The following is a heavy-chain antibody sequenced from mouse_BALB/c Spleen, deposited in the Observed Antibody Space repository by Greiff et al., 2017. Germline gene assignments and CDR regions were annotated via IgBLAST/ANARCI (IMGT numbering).Heavy chain of an antibody. CDR3: ASDYYGSSGRFAY. V-gene: IGHV4-1*02. D-gene: IGHD1-1*01. CDR1: GFDFSRYW. J-gene: IGHJ3*01. CDR2: INPDSSTI. Sequence: EVKLMESGGGLVQPGGSLKLSCAASGFDFSRYWMSWVRQAPGKGLEWIGEINPDSSTINYTPSLKDKFIISRDNAKNTLYLQMSKVRSEDTALYYCASDYYGSSGRFAYWGQGTLVTVSA.